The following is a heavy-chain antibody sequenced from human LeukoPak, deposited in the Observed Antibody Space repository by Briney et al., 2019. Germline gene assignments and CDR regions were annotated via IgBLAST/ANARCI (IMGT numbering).Heavy chain of an antibody. CDR2: IKHDGSED. V-gene: IGHV3-7*01. CDR3: ARGGVGVTLISWSDY. D-gene: IGHD1-26*01. J-gene: IGHJ4*02. CDR1: GFTFSNYW. Sequence: GGSLRLSCAASGFTFSNYWMTWVRQAPGKGLEWVANIKHDGSEDYYLDSVKGRFTISRDNARNSLYLQMNSLRAEDTAVYYCARGGVGVTLISWSDYWGQGTLVTVSS.